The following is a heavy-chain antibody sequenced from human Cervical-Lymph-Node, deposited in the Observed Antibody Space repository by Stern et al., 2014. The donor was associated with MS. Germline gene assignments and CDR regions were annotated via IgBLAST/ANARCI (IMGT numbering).Heavy chain of an antibody. Sequence: QVQLVQSGAEVKKPGASVKVSCKASGHTFTGYYLHWVRQAPGQGLEWMGRINPNSGGTNSAQNFQGRVTMTRDTSISTVYLELSSLRSDDTATYYCTRDPRGEQNAFDLWGQGTVITVSS. J-gene: IGHJ3*01. CDR3: TRDPRGEQNAFDL. D-gene: IGHD1/OR15-1a*01. V-gene: IGHV1-2*06. CDR2: INPNSGGT. CDR1: GHTFTGYY.